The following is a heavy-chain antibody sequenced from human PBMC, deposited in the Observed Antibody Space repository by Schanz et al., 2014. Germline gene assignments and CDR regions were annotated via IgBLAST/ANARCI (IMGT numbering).Heavy chain of an antibody. V-gene: IGHV3-23*01. CDR3: ARESSNDIVLVPGAVFDH. J-gene: IGHJ4*02. D-gene: IGHD2-2*01. Sequence: EVHLLESGGGLVQPGGSLRLSCAASGFTFSSYAMSWVRQAPGKGLEWVSAISGSGGSTYYADSVKGRFTISRDNSKNTLYLQMNSLRAEDTAVYYCARESSNDIVLVPGAVFDHWGQGILVTVSS. CDR2: ISGSGGST. CDR1: GFTFSSYA.